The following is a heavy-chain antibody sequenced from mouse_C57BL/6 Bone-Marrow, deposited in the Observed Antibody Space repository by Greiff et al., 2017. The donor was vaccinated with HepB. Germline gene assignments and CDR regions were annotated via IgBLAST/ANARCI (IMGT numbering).Heavy chain of an antibody. V-gene: IGHV1-50*01. Sequence: QVQLQQSGAELVKPGASVKLSCKASGYTFTSYWMPWVKQRPGQGLEWIGEIDPSDSYTNYNQKFKGKATLTVDTSSSTAYMQLSSLTSEDSAVYYCARKRGRQAMDYWGQGTSVTVSS. CDR2: IDPSDSYT. CDR3: ARKRGRQAMDY. J-gene: IGHJ4*01. D-gene: IGHD3-1*01. CDR1: GYTFTSYW.